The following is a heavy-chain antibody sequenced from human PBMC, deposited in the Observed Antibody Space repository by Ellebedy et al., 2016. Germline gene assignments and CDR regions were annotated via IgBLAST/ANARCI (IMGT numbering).Heavy chain of an antibody. CDR3: AEQWLSPDYYYYGMDV. J-gene: IGHJ6*02. V-gene: IGHV1-2*02. Sequence: ASVKVSXXASGYTFTGYYMHWVRQAPGQGLEWMGWINPNSGGTNYAQKFQGRVTMTRDTSISTAYMELSRLRSEDTAVYYCAEQWLSPDYYYYGMDVWGQGTTVTVSS. CDR2: INPNSGGT. CDR1: GYTFTGYY. D-gene: IGHD6-19*01.